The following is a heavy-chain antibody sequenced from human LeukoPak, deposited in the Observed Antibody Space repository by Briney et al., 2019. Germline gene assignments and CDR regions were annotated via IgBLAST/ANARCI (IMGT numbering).Heavy chain of an antibody. Sequence: GGSLRLSCAASGFTFSSYAMSWVRQAPGKGLEWVSAISGSGGSTHYPDSVKGRFTISRDNSKNTLYLQMNSLRAEDTAVYYCAKSVFDSSGDPYMDVWGKGTTVTISS. CDR1: GFTFSSYA. CDR2: ISGSGGST. CDR3: AKSVFDSSGDPYMDV. D-gene: IGHD3-22*01. V-gene: IGHV3-23*01. J-gene: IGHJ6*03.